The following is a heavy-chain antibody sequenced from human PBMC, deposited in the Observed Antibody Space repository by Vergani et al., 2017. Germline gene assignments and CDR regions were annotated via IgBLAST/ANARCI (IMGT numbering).Heavy chain of an antibody. V-gene: IGHV3-9*01. J-gene: IGHJ2*01. Sequence: EVQLVESGGGLVQPGRSLRLSCAASGFTFDDYAMHWVRQAPGKGPEWVSGISWNSGSIGYADSVKGRFTISRDNAKNSLYLQMNSLRAEDTALYYCAKDVGIAAADWXFDLWGRGTLVTVSS. D-gene: IGHD6-13*01. CDR1: GFTFDDYA. CDR2: ISWNSGSI. CDR3: AKDVGIAAADWXFDL.